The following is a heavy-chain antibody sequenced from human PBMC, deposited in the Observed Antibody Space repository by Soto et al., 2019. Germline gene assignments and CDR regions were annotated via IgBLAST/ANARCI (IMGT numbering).Heavy chain of an antibody. Sequence: PGGSLRLSCAASGFTFSSYAMSWVRQAPGKGLEWVSAISGSGGSTYYADSVKGRFTISRDNSKNMLYLQMNSLRAEDTAVYYCAKGVPGIAVAGTGYFQHWGQGTLVTVSS. J-gene: IGHJ1*01. CDR1: GFTFSSYA. CDR3: AKGVPGIAVAGTGYFQH. D-gene: IGHD6-19*01. V-gene: IGHV3-23*01. CDR2: ISGSGGST.